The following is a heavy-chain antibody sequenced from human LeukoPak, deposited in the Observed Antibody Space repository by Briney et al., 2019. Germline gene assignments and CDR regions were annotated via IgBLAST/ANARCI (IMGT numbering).Heavy chain of an antibody. D-gene: IGHD3-10*01. Sequence: GGSLRLSCAASGFTFDNYAMNWVRPAPGKGLEWVSYIRGGGGVTRYSDSVKDRFTISRDNSKNTLYLQMNSLRAEDTAIYYCAKCSASYYNDAFDIWGRGTMVTVSS. J-gene: IGHJ3*02. CDR2: IRGGGGVT. V-gene: IGHV3-23*01. CDR3: AKCSASYYNDAFDI. CDR1: GFTFDNYA.